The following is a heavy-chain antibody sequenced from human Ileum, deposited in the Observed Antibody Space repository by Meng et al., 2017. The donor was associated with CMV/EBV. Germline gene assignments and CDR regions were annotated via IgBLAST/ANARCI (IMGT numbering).Heavy chain of an antibody. CDR3: AREDGFNTFDY. V-gene: IGHV3-53*01. CDR2: IYSGGST. CDR1: GFTVSSNY. J-gene: IGHJ4*02. Sequence: GGSLRLSCAASGFTVSSNYMSWVRQAPGKGLEWVSVIYSGGSTYYADSVKGRFTISRDNSKNTLYLQMNSLTAEDTAFYYCAREDGFNTFDYWGQGTLVTVSS. D-gene: IGHD6-25*01.